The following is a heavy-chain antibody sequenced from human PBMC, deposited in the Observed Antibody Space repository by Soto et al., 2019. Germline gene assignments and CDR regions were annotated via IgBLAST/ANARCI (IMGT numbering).Heavy chain of an antibody. CDR1: GASISSGDSY. CDR2: IFHTGST. Sequence: QVQLQESGPGLVKPSQTLSLTCAVSGASISSGDSYWSWIRQRPGKGLEWIGYIFHTGSTYYNPSLKSRVTISLDSSKNQFSLQLTSATAADTAVYFCAREPYCTSATCFIHFDSWGQGSLVTVSS. D-gene: IGHD2-2*01. CDR3: AREPYCTSATCFIHFDS. V-gene: IGHV4-31*11. J-gene: IGHJ4*02.